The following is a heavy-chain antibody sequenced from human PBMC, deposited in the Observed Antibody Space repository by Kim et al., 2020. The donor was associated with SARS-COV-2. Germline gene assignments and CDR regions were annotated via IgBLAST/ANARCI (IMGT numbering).Heavy chain of an antibody. CDR3: ARDRSRDSSGYPPDY. V-gene: IGHV3-21*01. J-gene: IGHJ4*02. D-gene: IGHD3-22*01. Sequence: DSVKGRFTISRDNAKSSLYLQMNSLRAEDTAVYYCARDRSRDSSGYPPDYWGQGTLVTVSS.